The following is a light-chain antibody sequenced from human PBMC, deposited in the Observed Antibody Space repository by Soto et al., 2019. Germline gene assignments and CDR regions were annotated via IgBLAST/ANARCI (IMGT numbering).Light chain of an antibody. CDR2: GNN. CDR3: QSYDSSLNVVV. V-gene: IGLV1-40*01. CDR1: SSDIGAGYD. J-gene: IGLJ2*01. Sequence: QSVLTQTPSVSGAPGQRVTISCTGSSSDIGAGYDVHWYQQLPGTAPKLLIHGNNNRPSGVPDRFSGSESGTSASLAITGLQAEDEAYYYCQSYDSSLNVVVFGGGTKLTVL.